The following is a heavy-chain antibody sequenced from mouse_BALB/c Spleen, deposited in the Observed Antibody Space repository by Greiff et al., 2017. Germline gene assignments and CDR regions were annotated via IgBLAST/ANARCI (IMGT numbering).Heavy chain of an antibody. Sequence: VQLQQSGPELVKPGASVRISCKASGYTFTSYYIHWVKQRPGQGLEWIGWIYPGNVNTKYNEKFKGKATLTADKSSSTAYMQLSSLTSEDSAVYFCARSDSYGNYDYWGQGTTLTVSS. CDR2: IYPGNVNT. V-gene: IGHV1S56*01. CDR3: ARSDSYGNYDY. J-gene: IGHJ2*01. D-gene: IGHD2-1*01. CDR1: GYTFTSYY.